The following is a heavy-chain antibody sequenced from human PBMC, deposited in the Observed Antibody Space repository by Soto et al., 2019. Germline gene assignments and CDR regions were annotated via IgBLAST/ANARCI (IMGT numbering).Heavy chain of an antibody. J-gene: IGHJ4*02. Sequence: PGGSLRLSCAAPGFSFSSYGMHWVRQAPGKGLEWVAVIWYDGSNKYYADSVKGRFTISRDNSKNTLYLQMNSLRAEDTAVYYCARGWGPDYWGQGTLVTVSS. CDR2: IWYDGSNK. CDR3: ARGWGPDY. V-gene: IGHV3-33*01. D-gene: IGHD6-19*01. CDR1: GFSFSSYG.